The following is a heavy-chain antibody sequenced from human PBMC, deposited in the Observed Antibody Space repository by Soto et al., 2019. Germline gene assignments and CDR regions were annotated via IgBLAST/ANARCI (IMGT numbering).Heavy chain of an antibody. J-gene: IGHJ6*02. CDR3: ARDLWGYCGTDCYPLDV. CDR2: MYYSGNS. V-gene: IGHV4-39*07. D-gene: IGHD2-21*02. CDR1: GGSISSSSYY. Sequence: SETLSLTCTVSGGSISSSSYYWAWIRQPPGKGLEWIGSMYYSGNSYYNPSLKSRVTISVDTSKNQFSLKLNSVTAADTAVYYCARDLWGYCGTDCYPLDVWGQGTTVTVSS.